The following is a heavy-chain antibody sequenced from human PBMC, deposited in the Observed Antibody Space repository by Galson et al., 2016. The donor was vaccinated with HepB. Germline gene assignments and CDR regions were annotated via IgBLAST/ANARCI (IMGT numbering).Heavy chain of an antibody. D-gene: IGHD2-15*01. CDR1: GDSVSSDTAA. J-gene: IGHJ6*02. V-gene: IGHV6-1*01. Sequence: CAISGDSVSSDTAAWNWIRQSPSRGLEWLGRTYYRSKWYNDYAVSVKSRITINPDTTKNQFSLQLSSVTPEDTALYYLAREPGHWTGNSCYSGGMDVWGQGTTVNVFS. CDR3: AREPGHWTGNSCYSGGMDV. CDR2: TYYRSKWYN.